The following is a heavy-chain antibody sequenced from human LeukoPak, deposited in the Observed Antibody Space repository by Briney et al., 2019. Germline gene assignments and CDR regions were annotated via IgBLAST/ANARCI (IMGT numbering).Heavy chain of an antibody. CDR3: AKDPVDYYDSSGLSY. CDR2: ISGSGGST. Sequence: GGSLRLSCAASGFTFSSYAMSWVRQAPGKGLEWVSAISGSGGSTYYADSVKGRFTISRDNSKNTLYLQMNSLRAEDTAVYYCAKDPVDYYDSSGLSYWGQGTLVTVSS. CDR1: GFTFSSYA. J-gene: IGHJ4*02. D-gene: IGHD3-22*01. V-gene: IGHV3-23*01.